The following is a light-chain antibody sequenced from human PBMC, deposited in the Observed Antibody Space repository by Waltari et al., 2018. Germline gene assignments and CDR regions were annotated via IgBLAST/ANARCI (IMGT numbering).Light chain of an antibody. Sequence: IVLTQSPGTLSLSPGERATLSCTASQTVSRTLAWYQQKPGQAPRLLIYGASIRATGIPDRFSGSGSGTDFSLTISILEPEDFAVYYCQHYVRLPATFGQGTKVEIK. CDR2: GAS. J-gene: IGKJ1*01. CDR1: QTVSRT. V-gene: IGKV3-20*01. CDR3: QHYVRLPAT.